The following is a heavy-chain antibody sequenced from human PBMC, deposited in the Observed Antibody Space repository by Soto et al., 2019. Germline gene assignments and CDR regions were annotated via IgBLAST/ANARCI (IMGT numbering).Heavy chain of an antibody. Sequence: SETMSLTCTASSCSISSYYWSWIRQPPGKGLEWIGYIYYSGSTNYNPSLKSRVTISVDTSKNQFSLKLSSVTAADTAVYYCAREGAVAATFDYWGQGTLVTVSS. V-gene: IGHV4-59*01. CDR3: AREGAVAATFDY. CDR2: IYYSGST. CDR1: SCSISSYY. J-gene: IGHJ4*02. D-gene: IGHD6-19*01.